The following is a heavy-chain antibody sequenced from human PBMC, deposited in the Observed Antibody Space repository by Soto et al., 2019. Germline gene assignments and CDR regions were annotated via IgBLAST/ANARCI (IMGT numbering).Heavy chain of an antibody. CDR3: ARGSSIAY. CDR2: IIHTGDKT. V-gene: IGHV3-23*01. D-gene: IGHD2-15*01. J-gene: IGHJ4*02. CDR1: GFTFSSYD. Sequence: EVQLLESGGGLVQPGGSLRLSCADYGFTFSSYDMTWVRQAPGKGLEWVSTIIHTGDKTYYADSVKGRFTISRDNSKNTLYLQMSRLRAEDTALYYCARGSSIAYWGQGTLVTVSS.